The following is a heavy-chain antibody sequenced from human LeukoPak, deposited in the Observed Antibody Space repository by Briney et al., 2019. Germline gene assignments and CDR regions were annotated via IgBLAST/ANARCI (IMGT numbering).Heavy chain of an antibody. Sequence: GGSLRLSCAATGFAFSKYAMTWVRQAPGKGLEWVSAITASGTTTYYADSVKGRFTISRDDSKNTLSLQMDSLSAEDTALYYCAKYISDSGAYYAFDYWGQGTLVTVSS. J-gene: IGHJ4*02. CDR2: ITASGTTT. CDR1: GFAFSKYA. D-gene: IGHD3-10*01. CDR3: AKYISDSGAYYAFDY. V-gene: IGHV3-23*01.